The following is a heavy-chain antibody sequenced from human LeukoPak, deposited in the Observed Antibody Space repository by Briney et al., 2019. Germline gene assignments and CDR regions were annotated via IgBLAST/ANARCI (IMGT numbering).Heavy chain of an antibody. D-gene: IGHD3-10*01. CDR3: TTDLGLTMIRGVIVY. Sequence: GGSLRLSCAASGFTFSNAWMSWVRQAPGKGLEWVSYISSSGSTIYYADSVKGRFTISRDNAKNSLYLQMYSLEAEDTVVYYCTTDLGLTMIRGVIVYWGQGALVTVSS. CDR1: GFTFSNAW. V-gene: IGHV3-11*01. CDR2: ISSSGSTI. J-gene: IGHJ4*02.